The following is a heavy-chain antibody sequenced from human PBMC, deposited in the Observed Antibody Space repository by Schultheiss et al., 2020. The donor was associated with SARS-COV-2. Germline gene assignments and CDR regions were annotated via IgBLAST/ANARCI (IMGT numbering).Heavy chain of an antibody. V-gene: IGHV3-53*05. D-gene: IGHD2-8*02. CDR1: GFTVSSNY. CDR2: IYSGGST. CDR3: ARDWKKGGLPGGDYYYYYYMDV. Sequence: GGSLRLSCAASGFTVSSNYMSWVRQAPGKGLEWVSVIYSGGSTYYADSVKGRFTISRDNSKNTLFLQMNSLRAEDTAVYYCARDWKKGGLPGGDYYYYYYMDVWGKGTTVTVSS. J-gene: IGHJ6*03.